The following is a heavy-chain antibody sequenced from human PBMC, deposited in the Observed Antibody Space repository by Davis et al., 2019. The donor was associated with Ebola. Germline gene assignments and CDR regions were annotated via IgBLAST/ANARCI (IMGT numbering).Heavy chain of an antibody. CDR3: ARYLTFSSSWEHYFDY. V-gene: IGHV4-38-2*02. CDR1: GYSINRGFT. D-gene: IGHD6-13*01. J-gene: IGHJ4*02. CDR2: IYHSGST. Sequence: MPSETLSLTCTVSGYSINRGFTWGWIRQPPGKGLEWIGSIYHSGSTYYNPSLKSRVTISVDTSKNQFSLKLSSVTAADTAVYYCARYLTFSSSWEHYFDYWGQGTLVTVSS.